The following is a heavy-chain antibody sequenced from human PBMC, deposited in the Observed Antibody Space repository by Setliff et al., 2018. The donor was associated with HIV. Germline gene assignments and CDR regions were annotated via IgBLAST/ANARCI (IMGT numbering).Heavy chain of an antibody. V-gene: IGHV3-11*01. CDR2: ISSSGSTI. D-gene: IGHD3-10*01. J-gene: IGHJ6*02. Sequence: PGGSLRLSCAASGFTFSGYYMSWIRQAPGKGLEWVSYISSSGSTIYYADSVKGRFTISRDNAKNSLYLQVNSLRAEDTAVYYCARTPMVRGVYYYYGMDVWGQGTTVTVSS. CDR1: GFTFSGYY. CDR3: ARTPMVRGVYYYYGMDV.